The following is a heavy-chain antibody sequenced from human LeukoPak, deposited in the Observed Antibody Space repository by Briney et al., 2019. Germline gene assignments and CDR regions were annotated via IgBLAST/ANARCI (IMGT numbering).Heavy chain of an antibody. CDR3: ARDRYDYVWGSRWNWFDP. CDR2: IYYSGST. D-gene: IGHD3-16*01. V-gene: IGHV4-30-4*01. CDR1: GGSISSGDYY. J-gene: IGHJ5*02. Sequence: PSQTLSLTCTVSGGSISSGDYYLSWIRQPPGKGLEWIVYIYYSGSTYYNPSLKSRVTISVDTSKNQFSLKLSSVTAADTAVYYCARDRYDYVWGSRWNWFDPWGQGTLVTVSS.